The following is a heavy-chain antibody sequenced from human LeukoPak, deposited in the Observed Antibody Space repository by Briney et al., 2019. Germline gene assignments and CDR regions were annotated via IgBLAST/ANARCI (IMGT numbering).Heavy chain of an antibody. CDR2: INPNSGVT. CDR1: GYTFTGYY. V-gene: IGHV1-2*02. D-gene: IGHD2-8*01. Sequence: GASVKFSCKASGYTFTGYYMHWMRQAPGQGLEWMGWINPNSGVTNYAQKFQGRVTMTRDTSITTAYMELSRLGSDDTAVYYCARGGVYGNWFDPWGQGTLVTVSS. CDR3: ARGGVYGNWFDP. J-gene: IGHJ5*02.